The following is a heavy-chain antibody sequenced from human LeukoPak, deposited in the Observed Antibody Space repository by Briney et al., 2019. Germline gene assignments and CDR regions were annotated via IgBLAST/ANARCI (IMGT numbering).Heavy chain of an antibody. CDR2: IYLGDSDT. V-gene: IGHV5-51*01. Sequence: GESLKISCKGSGYNLTNYWIGWVRQMHGKGLEWMGIIYLGDSDTRYSPSFQGQVSISADKSISTAYLQWSSLKASDTAMYYCARVNLEYYYTSGRIIKYYYYYMDVWGKGTTVTISS. CDR1: GYNLTNYW. CDR3: ARVNLEYYYTSGRIIKYYYYYMDV. D-gene: IGHD3-10*01. J-gene: IGHJ6*03.